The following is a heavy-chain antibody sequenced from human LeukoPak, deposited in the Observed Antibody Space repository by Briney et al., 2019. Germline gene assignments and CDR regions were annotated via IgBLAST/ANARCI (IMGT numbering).Heavy chain of an antibody. Sequence: GGALRVSCAASGFTFSNAWMSWGRQAPGKGLEWVGRIKSKTDGGTTDYAAPVKGRFTISRDDSKNTLYLQMNSLKTEDTAVYYCNTEGPGMGGWRIDYWGQGTLVTVSS. J-gene: IGHJ4*02. D-gene: IGHD3-16*01. V-gene: IGHV3-15*01. CDR1: GFTFSNAW. CDR2: IKSKTDGGTT. CDR3: NTEGPGMGGWRIDY.